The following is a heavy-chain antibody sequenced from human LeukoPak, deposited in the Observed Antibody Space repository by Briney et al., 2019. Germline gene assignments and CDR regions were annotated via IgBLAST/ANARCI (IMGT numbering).Heavy chain of an antibody. CDR1: GGSISSSSYY. CDR3: ARDQDGFDY. V-gene: IGHV4-39*07. J-gene: IGHJ4*02. Sequence: SSETPSLTCTVSGGSISSSSYYWGWIRQPPGKGLEWIGSIYYSGSTYYNPSLKSRVTISVDTSKNQFSLKLSSVTAADTAVYYCARDQDGFDYWGQGTLVTVSS. CDR2: IYYSGST.